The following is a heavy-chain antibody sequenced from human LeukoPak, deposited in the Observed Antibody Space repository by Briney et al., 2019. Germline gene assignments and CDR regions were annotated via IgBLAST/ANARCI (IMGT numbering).Heavy chain of an antibody. V-gene: IGHV4-4*07. CDR2: IYSSGRT. CDR1: GGSISDYF. CDR3: ATRITMVRGALYN. Sequence: SETLSLTCTVSGGSISDYFWSWIRQPAGKGLEWIGRIYSSGRTNYNPSLKSRVTMSVDTSKNQFSLRLSSMTAADTAVYYCATRITMVRGALYNWGQGTLVTVSS. D-gene: IGHD3-10*01. J-gene: IGHJ4*02.